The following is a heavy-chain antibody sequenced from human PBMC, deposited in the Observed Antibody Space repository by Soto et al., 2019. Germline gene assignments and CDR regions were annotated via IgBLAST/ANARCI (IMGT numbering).Heavy chain of an antibody. D-gene: IGHD7-27*01. V-gene: IGHV4-31*03. CDR1: DGSNSSGVYY. CDR2: FYYSGST. Sequence: SETLSLIFTFSDGSNSSGVYYWNWIRQHPGKGLEWIGYFYYSGSTYYNPSLKSRVTISVDTSKNQFHLKLSSVTAADTAVYYCARGPSGDKVHYFDQWGQGTLVTVSS. J-gene: IGHJ4*02. CDR3: ARGPSGDKVHYFDQ.